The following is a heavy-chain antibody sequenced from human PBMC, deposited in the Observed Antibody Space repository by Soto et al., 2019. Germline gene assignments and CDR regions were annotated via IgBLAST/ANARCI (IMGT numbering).Heavy chain of an antibody. CDR2: ISAYNGNT. CDR1: GYTFTSYG. Sequence: ASVKVSCKASGYTFTSYGISWVRQAPGQGLEWMGWISAYNGNTNYAQKLQGRVTMTTDTSTSTAYMELRSLRSDDTAVYYCARAILWFGETSPYYYYYYLDGWGKGTTVNVSS. V-gene: IGHV1-18*01. CDR3: ARAILWFGETSPYYYYYYLDG. D-gene: IGHD3-10*01. J-gene: IGHJ6*03.